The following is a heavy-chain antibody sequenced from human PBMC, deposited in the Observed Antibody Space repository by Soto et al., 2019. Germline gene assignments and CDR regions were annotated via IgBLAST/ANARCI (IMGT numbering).Heavy chain of an antibody. CDR2: ISSSGST. D-gene: IGHD2-21*02. CDR1: GDSIGGVGY. CDR3: ARSGVTGIVIPSHWFDP. J-gene: IGHJ5*02. V-gene: IGHV4-31*03. Sequence: SETLSLTCTVSGDSIGGVGYWSWIRQFPGRGLEWIGCISSSGSTYYNPALNNRISLSLDTSQDQFSLKLLSVTAADTAIYYCARSGVTGIVIPSHWFDPWGQGTLVTVSS.